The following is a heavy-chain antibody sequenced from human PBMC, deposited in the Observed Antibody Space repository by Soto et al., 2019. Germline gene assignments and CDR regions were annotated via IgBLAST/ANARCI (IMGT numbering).Heavy chain of an antibody. CDR3: ARGLYSGWHYFDY. Sequence: EVQLVESGGGLVQPGGSLRLSCAASGFAVSSNYMGWVRQAPRKRLEWVSVIYSGGSTYYADSVKGRFTISRDNSKNTLYLQMNSLRAEDTAVYYCARGLYSGWHYFDYWGQGTLVTVSS. D-gene: IGHD5-12*01. CDR1: GFAVSSNY. J-gene: IGHJ4*02. CDR2: IYSGGST. V-gene: IGHV3-66*01.